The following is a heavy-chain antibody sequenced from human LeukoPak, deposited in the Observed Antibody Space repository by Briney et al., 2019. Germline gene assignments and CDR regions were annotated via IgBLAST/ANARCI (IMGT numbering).Heavy chain of an antibody. CDR2: IYTSGST. Sequence: SETLSLTCTVSGGSISSGSYYWCWIRQPAGKGLEWIGRIYTSGSTNYNPSLKSRVTISVDTSKNQFSLKLSSVTAADTAVYYCARVKRGYDSSGYSYYYYYYMDVWGKGTTVTISS. V-gene: IGHV4-61*02. CDR1: GGSISSGSYY. D-gene: IGHD3-22*01. J-gene: IGHJ6*03. CDR3: ARVKRGYDSSGYSYYYYYYMDV.